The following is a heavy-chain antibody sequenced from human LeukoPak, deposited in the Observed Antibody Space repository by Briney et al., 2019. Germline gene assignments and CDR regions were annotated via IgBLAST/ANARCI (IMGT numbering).Heavy chain of an antibody. V-gene: IGHV3-21*01. J-gene: IGHJ6*03. Sequence: GGSLRLSCAASGFTLKTYSMNWVRQAPGKGLEWVSSISSSSSYIYYADSVKGRFTISRDNAKNSLYLQMNSLRAEDTAVYYCARAYSETYGLGYYYMDVWGKGTTVTISS. CDR1: GFTLKTYS. CDR2: ISSSSSYI. D-gene: IGHD1-26*01. CDR3: ARAYSETYGLGYYYMDV.